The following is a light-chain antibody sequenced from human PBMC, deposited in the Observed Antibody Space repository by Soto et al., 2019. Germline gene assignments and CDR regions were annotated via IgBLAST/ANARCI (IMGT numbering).Light chain of an antibody. CDR3: QQEGDWPLT. Sequence: EIVLTQSPATLSVYPVDRATLSCRASHSVGNNFAWYQQKPGQATRLLIFATSTRAPRVPARFSGSGSGTEFTLDLSSLQSEDFAVYYCQQEGDWPLTVGGGAKVEIE. V-gene: IGKV3-15*01. CDR2: ATS. J-gene: IGKJ4*01. CDR1: HSVGNN.